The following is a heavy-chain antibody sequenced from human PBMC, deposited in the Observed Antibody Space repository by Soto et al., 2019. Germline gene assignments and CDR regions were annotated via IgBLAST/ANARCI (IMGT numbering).Heavy chain of an antibody. CDR3: ARADYGDIVFEY. CDR1: GFSFITTGVG. Sequence: QITLKESGPTLVKPTQTLTLTCTFSGFSFITTGVGVGWVRQSPGKALEWLALIYWDDDKRYSPSLKSRLTITKDTSKNQVVLSMTNMDPVDTATYYCARADYGDIVFEYWVQGTLVTVSS. V-gene: IGHV2-5*02. CDR2: IYWDDDK. J-gene: IGHJ4*02. D-gene: IGHD4-17*01.